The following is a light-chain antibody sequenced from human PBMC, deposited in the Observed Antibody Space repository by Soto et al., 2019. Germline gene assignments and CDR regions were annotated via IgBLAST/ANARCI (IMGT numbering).Light chain of an antibody. CDR1: QSINSR. J-gene: IGKJ1*01. CDR2: KAS. V-gene: IGKV1-5*03. CDR3: QQYNNYWT. Sequence: DIQMTQSPSTLSASVGDRVTITCRASQSINSRLAWYQQKPGKAPNLLIYKASSLESGVPSRFSGSGSGTEFTLTISSLQPDDFATYYFQQYNNYWTFGQGTKVEIK.